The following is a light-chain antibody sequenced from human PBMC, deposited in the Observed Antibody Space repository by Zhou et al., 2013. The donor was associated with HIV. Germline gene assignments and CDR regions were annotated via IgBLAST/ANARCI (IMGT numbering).Light chain of an antibody. CDR3: QQYSSSSIT. J-gene: IGKJ5*01. V-gene: IGKV1-12*01. CDR1: QGISKW. Sequence: DIQMTQSPSSVSASVGDRITITCRASQGISKWLAWYQQKPGKAPKLLIYGASSLQSGVPSRFSGSGFGTDFTLTISRLEPEDFAVYYCQQYSSSSITFGQGTRLEIK. CDR2: GAS.